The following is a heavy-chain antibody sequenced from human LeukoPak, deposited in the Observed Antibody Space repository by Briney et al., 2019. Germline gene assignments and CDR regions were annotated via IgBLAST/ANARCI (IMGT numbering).Heavy chain of an antibody. CDR2: IKRDGSEK. CDR3: VRDDGAVKPY. D-gene: IGHD6-19*01. Sequence: GGSLRLSCAASGFTLSSYWMRWVRQAPGKGLEGVANIKRDGSEKYYVDSVKGRFTISRDNAKNSLYLQMNSLRVEDTAVYYCVRDDGAVKPYWGQGTLVTVSS. V-gene: IGHV3-7*01. J-gene: IGHJ4*02. CDR1: GFTLSSYW.